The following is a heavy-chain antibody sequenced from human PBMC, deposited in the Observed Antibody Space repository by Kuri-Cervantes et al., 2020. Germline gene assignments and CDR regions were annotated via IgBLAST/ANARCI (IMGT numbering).Heavy chain of an antibody. CDR1: GFTFSDYY. J-gene: IGHJ4*02. CDR3: ARGITIFGVGAFGLYYFDY. D-gene: IGHD3-3*01. CDR2: ISSSGSTI. V-gene: IGHV3-11*04. Sequence: GGSLRLSCAASGFTFSDYYMSWIRQAPGKGLEWVSYISSSGSTIYYADSVKGRFTISRDNAKNSLYLQMNSLRDEDTAVYFCARGITIFGVGAFGLYYFDYWGQGTLVTVSS.